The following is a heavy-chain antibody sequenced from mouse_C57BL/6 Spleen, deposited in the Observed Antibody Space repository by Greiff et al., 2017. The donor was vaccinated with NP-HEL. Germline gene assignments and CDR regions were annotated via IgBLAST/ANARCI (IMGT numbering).Heavy chain of an antibody. V-gene: IGHV1-50*01. D-gene: IGHD2-4*01. J-gene: IGHJ2*01. Sequence: QVQLQQSGAELVKPGASVKLSCKASGYTFTSYWMQWVKQRPGQGLEWIGEIDPSDSYTNYNQKFKGKATLTVDTSSSTAYMQLSSLTSEDSAVYYCARWDYDYFDYWGQGTTLTVSS. CDR2: IDPSDSYT. CDR3: ARWDYDYFDY. CDR1: GYTFTSYW.